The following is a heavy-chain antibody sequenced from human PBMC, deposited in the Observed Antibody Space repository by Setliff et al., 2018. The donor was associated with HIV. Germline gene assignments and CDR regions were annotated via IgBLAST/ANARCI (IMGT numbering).Heavy chain of an antibody. CDR1: GGPLSGHY. J-gene: IGHJ4*02. V-gene: IGHV4-34*01. Sequence: KPSETLSLTCAVYGGPLSGHYWSWIRQPPGKGLEWIGETSHSGKTNYNPSLKSRVTISVDTSKNQFSLKLTSVTAADTAVDYCVTSSSCSSRLNFLGPGMLVTVSS. CDR2: TSHSGKT. CDR3: VTSSSCSSRLNF. D-gene: IGHD3-22*01.